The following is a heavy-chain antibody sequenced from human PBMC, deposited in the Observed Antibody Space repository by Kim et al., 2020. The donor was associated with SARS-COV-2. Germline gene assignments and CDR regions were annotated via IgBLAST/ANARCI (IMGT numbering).Heavy chain of an antibody. J-gene: IGHJ3*02. Sequence: KRYSPSLKSRLTITKDTSKNQVVLTMTNMDPVDTATYYCALHDYSTAFDIWGQGTMVTVSS. D-gene: IGHD4-4*01. CDR2: K. V-gene: IGHV2-5*01. CDR3: ALHDYSTAFDI.